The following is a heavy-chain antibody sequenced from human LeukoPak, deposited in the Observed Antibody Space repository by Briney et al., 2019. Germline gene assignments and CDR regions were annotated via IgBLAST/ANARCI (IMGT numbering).Heavy chain of an antibody. Sequence: GGSLRLSCAASAFTFSNAWMSWVRQAPGKGLEWDGRIKSKTDGGTTDYAAPVKGRFTISRDDSKNTLYLQMNSLKTEDTAVYYCTTVEGYVPDYWGQGTLVTVSS. D-gene: IGHD1-1*01. J-gene: IGHJ4*02. V-gene: IGHV3-15*01. CDR2: IKSKTDGGTT. CDR1: AFTFSNAW. CDR3: TTVEGYVPDY.